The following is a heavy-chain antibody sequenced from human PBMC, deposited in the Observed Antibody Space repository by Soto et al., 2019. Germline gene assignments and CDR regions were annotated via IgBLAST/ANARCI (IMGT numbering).Heavy chain of an antibody. D-gene: IGHD6-13*01. Sequence: QVQLQESGPGLVKPSETLSLTCTVSGGSISSYYWSWIRQPPGKGLEWIGYIYNSGSTNYNPSLKSRGTISVDTSKNQFSLKLSSVTAADTAVYYGARGSTGYSSSCYTYWGQGTLVTVSS. J-gene: IGHJ4*02. CDR1: GGSISSYY. CDR2: IYNSGST. CDR3: ARGSTGYSSSCYTY. V-gene: IGHV4-59*08.